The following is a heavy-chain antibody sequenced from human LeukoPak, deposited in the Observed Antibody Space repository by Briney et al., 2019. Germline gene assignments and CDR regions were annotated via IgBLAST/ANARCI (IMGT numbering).Heavy chain of an antibody. V-gene: IGHV1-2*02. Sequence: ASVTVSCKASGYTLTDYYIHWVRQAPGQDLEWMGFIIPHSGGTSYEQRFQGRVTMTRDMSIGTFYMELSSLRSDDTAVYYCSTEDKYCTTPECGVYWGQGTLVTVSS. CDR3: STEDKYCTTPECGVY. CDR2: IIPHSGGT. CDR1: GYTLTDYY. J-gene: IGHJ4*02. D-gene: IGHD2-8*01.